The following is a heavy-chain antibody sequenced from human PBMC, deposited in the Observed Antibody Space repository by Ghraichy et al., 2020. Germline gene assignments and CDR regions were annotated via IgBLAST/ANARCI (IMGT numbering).Heavy chain of an antibody. CDR1: GGSISSYY. D-gene: IGHD3-3*01. V-gene: IGHV4-59*08. CDR3: ARVDYDFWSGGGYYGMDV. Sequence: SETLSLTCTVSGGSISSYYWSWIRQPPGKGLEWIGYIYYSGSTNYNPSLKSRVTISVDTSKNQFSLKLSSVTAADTAVYYCARVDYDFWSGGGYYGMDVWGQGTTVTVSS. CDR2: IYYSGST. J-gene: IGHJ6*02.